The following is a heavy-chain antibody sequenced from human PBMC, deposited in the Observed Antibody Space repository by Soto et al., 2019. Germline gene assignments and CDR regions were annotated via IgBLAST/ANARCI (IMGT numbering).Heavy chain of an antibody. J-gene: IGHJ5*02. V-gene: IGHV4-39*01. CDR2: LSYSGN. Sequence: ASETLSLTCTVSGASISRSPYCWAWIRQPPGKGLEWVGSLSYSGNYYRPSLKSRVTISVDNSKNQLSLNLTSVTAADTAIYYCSRRAPEGFDPWGQGTLVTVSS. CDR1: GASISRSPYC. CDR3: SRRAPEGFDP.